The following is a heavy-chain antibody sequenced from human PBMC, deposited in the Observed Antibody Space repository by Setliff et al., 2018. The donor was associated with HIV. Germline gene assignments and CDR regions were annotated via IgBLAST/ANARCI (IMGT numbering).Heavy chain of an antibody. CDR2: IYWDDDK. V-gene: IGHV2-5*02. Sequence: SGPTLVNPTQTLTLTCTVSGFSLSSSGVVVGWIRQPPGKALEWLALIYWDDDKRYSPSLKSRLTITKDTSKNQVVLTMTNMDPVDTATYYCAHILQDPPSHFHYYFYMDVWGKGTTVTVSS. CDR1: GFSLSSSGVV. CDR3: AHILQDPPSHFHYYFYMDV. J-gene: IGHJ6*03. D-gene: IGHD3-3*02.